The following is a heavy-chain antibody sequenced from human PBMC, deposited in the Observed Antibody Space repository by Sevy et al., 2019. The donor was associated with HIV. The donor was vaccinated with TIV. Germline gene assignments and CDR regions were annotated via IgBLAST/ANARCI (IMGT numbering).Heavy chain of an antibody. Sequence: GGSLRLSCAASGFTFSKYSMSWVRQPPGKGLEWVSTLSFGCGEINYADSVKGRFNISRDNSKSSVYLQINNLRPEDTAVYYCAREGCTKPHDYWGQGTLVTVSS. CDR2: LSFGCGEI. V-gene: IGHV3-23*01. D-gene: IGHD2-8*01. CDR3: AREGCTKPHDY. J-gene: IGHJ4*02. CDR1: GFTFSKYS.